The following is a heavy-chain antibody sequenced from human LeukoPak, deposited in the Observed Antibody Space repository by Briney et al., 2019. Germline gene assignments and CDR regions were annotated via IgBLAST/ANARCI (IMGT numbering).Heavy chain of an antibody. CDR1: GFTFSSYA. V-gene: IGHV3-30*04. D-gene: IGHD3-10*01. J-gene: IGHJ4*02. CDR3: ARGDLPYYGSGSYTGYFDY. CDR2: ISYDGRNK. Sequence: GGSLRLSCAASGFTFSSYAMHWVRQAPGKGVEGVAVISYDGRNKYYADSVKGRFTISRDNSKNTLYLQMNSLRAEDTAVYYCARGDLPYYGSGSYTGYFDYWGQGTLVTVSP.